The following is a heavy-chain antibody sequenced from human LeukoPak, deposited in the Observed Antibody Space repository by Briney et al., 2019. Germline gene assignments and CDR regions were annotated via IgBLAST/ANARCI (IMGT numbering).Heavy chain of an antibody. V-gene: IGHV3-21*01. CDR2: ISSSSSYI. J-gene: IGHJ4*02. CDR3: ARDLYYDYVWGSYRSYYFDY. CDR1: GFTFSSYS. Sequence: GGSLRLSCAASGFTFSSYSMNWVHQAPGKGLEWVSSISSSSSYIYYADSVKGRFTISRDNAKNSLYLQMNSLRAEDTAVYYCARDLYYDYVWGSYRSYYFDYWGQGTLVTVSS. D-gene: IGHD3-16*02.